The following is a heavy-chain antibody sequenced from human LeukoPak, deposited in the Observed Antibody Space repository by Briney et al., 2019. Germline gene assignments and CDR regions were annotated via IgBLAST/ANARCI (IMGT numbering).Heavy chain of an antibody. D-gene: IGHD3-22*01. J-gene: IGHJ4*02. CDR1: GGSISSYY. CDR3: VYSSGYVRFGY. CDR2: IYYSGST. Sequence: SETLSLTCTVSGGSISSYYWSWIRQPPGKGLEWIGYIYYSGSTNYNPSLKSRVTISVDTSKNQFSLKLSSVTAADTAVYYCVYSSGYVRFGYWGQGTLVTVSS. V-gene: IGHV4-59*08.